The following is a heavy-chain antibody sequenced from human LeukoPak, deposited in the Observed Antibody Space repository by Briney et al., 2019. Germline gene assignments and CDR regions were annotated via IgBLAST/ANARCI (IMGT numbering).Heavy chain of an antibody. CDR2: ISYDGSNK. J-gene: IGHJ5*02. CDR3: AKDQGEYYDILTGPPAFDP. V-gene: IGHV3-30*18. Sequence: GGSLRLSCAACGCTFSSYGMHGVGQAPGKGLEGVAVISYDGSNKYYADSVKGRFTISRDNSKNTLYLQNSLRAEDTAVYYCAKDQGEYYDILTGPPAFDPWGQGTLVTVSS. D-gene: IGHD3-9*01. CDR1: GCTFSSYG.